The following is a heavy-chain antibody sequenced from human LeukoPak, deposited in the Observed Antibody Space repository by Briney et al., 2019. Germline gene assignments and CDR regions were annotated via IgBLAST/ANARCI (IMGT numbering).Heavy chain of an antibody. Sequence: GGSLRLSFAASAVTFNTYWMHWVRHVPGKKLLWVTRISGDGSTTIYAQSVKGRFTISRDNARSTLYLQMNSLRAEDTAVYYCARGYFQDCGGDCQPFDYWGRGALVTVSS. CDR1: AVTFNTYW. CDR2: ISGDGSTT. CDR3: ARGYFQDCGGDCQPFDY. V-gene: IGHV3-74*01. D-gene: IGHD2-21*02. J-gene: IGHJ4*02.